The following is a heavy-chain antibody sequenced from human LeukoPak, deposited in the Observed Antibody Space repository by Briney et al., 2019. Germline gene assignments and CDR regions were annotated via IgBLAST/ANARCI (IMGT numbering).Heavy chain of an antibody. D-gene: IGHD5-18*01. CDR1: GFTFSNYE. J-gene: IGHJ4*02. Sequence: GGSLGLSCAASGFTFSNYEMNWVPQAPGKGLEWVSFISSGGSTIYYVDSVKGRFTISRDNAKNSLYLQMNSLSAEDTAVYYCASGYSYGSDYWGQGTLVTVSS. CDR3: ASGYSYGSDY. CDR2: ISSGGSTI. V-gene: IGHV3-48*03.